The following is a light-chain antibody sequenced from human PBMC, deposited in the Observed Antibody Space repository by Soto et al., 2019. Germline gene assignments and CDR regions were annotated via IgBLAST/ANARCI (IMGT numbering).Light chain of an antibody. Sequence: ELVMTQSPATLSVSPGERATLSCRASQFVGTNLAWYQHRPGQAPRLLIYGASTRAIGVPARFSGSGSGTELDRTIRSLQSEDFAVYYCQQYNDRPRTFGQGTKVDIK. J-gene: IGKJ1*01. V-gene: IGKV3-15*01. CDR2: GAS. CDR1: QFVGTN. CDR3: QQYNDRPRT.